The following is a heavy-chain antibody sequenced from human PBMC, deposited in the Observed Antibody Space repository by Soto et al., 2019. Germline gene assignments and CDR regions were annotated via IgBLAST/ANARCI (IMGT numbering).Heavy chain of an antibody. Sequence: EVQLLESGGGLVQPGGSLRLSCAASGFTFSSYAMSWVRQAPGKGLEWVSAISGSGGSTYYADSVKGRFTISRENSKNTLYLQMNRLRAEDTAVYYCAKVNYHMNTYYFDYWGQGTLVTVSS. V-gene: IGHV3-23*01. CDR1: GFTFSSYA. J-gene: IGHJ4*02. CDR3: AKVNYHMNTYYFDY. D-gene: IGHD4-4*01. CDR2: ISGSGGST.